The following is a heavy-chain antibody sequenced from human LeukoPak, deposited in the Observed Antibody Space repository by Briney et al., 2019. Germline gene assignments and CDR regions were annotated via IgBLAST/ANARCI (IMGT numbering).Heavy chain of an antibody. CDR1: GYTFTSYG. CDR2: ISAYNGNT. CDR3: ARSYHRSLDIVEVPADRGFDP. V-gene: IGHV1-18*01. Sequence: ASVKVSCKAAGYTFTSYGISWVRQAPGQGLEWMGWISAYNGNTNYAQKLQGRVTMTTDTSTSTAYMELRSLRSDDTAVYYCARSYHRSLDIVEVPADRGFDPWGQGTLVTVSS. J-gene: IGHJ5*02. D-gene: IGHD2-2*03.